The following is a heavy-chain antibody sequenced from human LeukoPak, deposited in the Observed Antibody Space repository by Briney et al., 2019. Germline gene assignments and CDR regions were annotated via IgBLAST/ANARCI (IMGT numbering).Heavy chain of an antibody. CDR3: AKSIATIPRPSDY. J-gene: IGHJ4*02. CDR2: ISWNSGSI. Sequence: PGRSLRLSCAASGFTFDDYAMHWVRQAPGKGLEWVSGISWNSGSIGYADSVKGRFTISRDNAKNSLYLQMNSLRAEDTALYYCAKSIATIPRPSDYWGQGALVTVSS. V-gene: IGHV3-9*01. D-gene: IGHD3-3*01. CDR1: GFTFDDYA.